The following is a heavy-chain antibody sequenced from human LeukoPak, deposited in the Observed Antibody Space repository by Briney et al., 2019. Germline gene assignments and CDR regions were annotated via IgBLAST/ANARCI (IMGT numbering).Heavy chain of an antibody. D-gene: IGHD3-16*02. Sequence: GASVKVSCKASGYEFSSYGISWVRQAPGQGLEWMGWISAYNGKTKYAEKFQGRLTMTTETSTSIAYMELRSLTSGDTAVYYCAKDSPRDDYVRGSYRYSRRGLGIWGQGTLVTASS. J-gene: IGHJ3*02. V-gene: IGHV1-18*01. CDR1: GYEFSSYG. CDR2: ISAYNGKT. CDR3: AKDSPRDDYVRGSYRYSRRGLGI.